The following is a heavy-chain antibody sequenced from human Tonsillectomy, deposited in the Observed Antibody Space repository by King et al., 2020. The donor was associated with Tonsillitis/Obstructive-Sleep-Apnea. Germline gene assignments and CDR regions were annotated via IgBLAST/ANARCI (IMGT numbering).Heavy chain of an antibody. Sequence: QLQESGPGLVKPSQTLSLTCTVSGGSISSGGYYWSWIRQHPGKGLEWIGYIYYSGITYYNPSLKSRVTISVDTSKNQFSLKLSSVPAADTAVYYCAGKIVVVLAAPLGHPSDAFDIWGQGTMVTVAS. D-gene: IGHD2-15*01. CDR1: GGSISSGGYY. CDR3: AGKIVVVLAAPLGHPSDAFDI. V-gene: IGHV4-31*03. J-gene: IGHJ3*02. CDR2: IYYSGIT.